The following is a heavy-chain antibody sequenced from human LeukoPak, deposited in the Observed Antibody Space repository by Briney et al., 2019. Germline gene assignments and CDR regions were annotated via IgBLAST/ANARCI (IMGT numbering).Heavy chain of an antibody. V-gene: IGHV7-4-1*02. CDR1: GYTFTNYA. Sequence: GASVKVSCKASGYTFTNYAMNWVRQAPGQGLEWMGWINPNTRNPTYAQGFTGRFVFSLDTSVSTAYLQISSLEAEDTAVYYCARGSGSYSYWYFDLWGRGSLVTASS. CDR3: ARGSGSYSYWYFDL. CDR2: INPNTRNP. J-gene: IGHJ2*01. D-gene: IGHD3-10*01.